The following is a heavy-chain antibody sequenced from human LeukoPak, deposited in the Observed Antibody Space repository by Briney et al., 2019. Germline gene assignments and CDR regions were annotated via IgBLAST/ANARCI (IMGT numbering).Heavy chain of an antibody. D-gene: IGHD2/OR15-2a*01. V-gene: IGHV7-4-1*02. CDR2: INTNTRNP. CDR3: ARARDLVYGGDPFDY. J-gene: IGHJ4*02. CDR1: GYIFTNNA. Sequence: ASVKVSCKASGYIFTNNAMNWVRQAPGQGLEWMGWINTNTRNPTYAQGFTGRFVFSLDTSVSTAYLQISSLKAEDTAVYYCARARDLVYGGDPFDYWGQGTLVTVSS.